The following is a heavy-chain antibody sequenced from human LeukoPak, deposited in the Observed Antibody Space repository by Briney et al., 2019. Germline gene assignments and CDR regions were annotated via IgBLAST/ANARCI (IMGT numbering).Heavy chain of an antibody. Sequence: SETLSLTCTVSGGSISSSRYYWGWIRQPPGKGLEWIGSIHYSGSTYYNPSLKSRLTISVDTSKNQFSLKLRSVTAADTAVYYCARGRHDITMIVVGMTSVSYYLDVWGKGTTVTVS. CDR1: GGSISSSRYY. D-gene: IGHD3-22*01. V-gene: IGHV4-39*07. CDR2: IHYSGST. J-gene: IGHJ6*03. CDR3: ARGRHDITMIVVGMTSVSYYLDV.